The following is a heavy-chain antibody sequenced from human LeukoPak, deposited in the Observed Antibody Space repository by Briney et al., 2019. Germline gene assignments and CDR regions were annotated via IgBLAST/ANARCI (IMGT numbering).Heavy chain of an antibody. V-gene: IGHV3-74*01. CDR1: GFTFSSYW. CDR2: TNSDGSST. D-gene: IGHD3-22*01. CDR3: ARSLGSSGYQDY. J-gene: IGHJ4*02. Sequence: PGGSLRLSCAASGFTFSSYWMHWVRQAPGKGLVWVSRTNSDGSSTSYAGSVKGRFTISRDNAKNTVYLQMNSLRAEDTAVYYCARSLGSSGYQDYWGQGTLVTVSS.